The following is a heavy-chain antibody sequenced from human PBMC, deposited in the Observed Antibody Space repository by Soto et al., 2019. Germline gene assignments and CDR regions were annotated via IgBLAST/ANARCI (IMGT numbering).Heavy chain of an antibody. D-gene: IGHD2-21*02. CDR1: GDTFAGYY. CDR3: ARGRHVVVVTAALDY. V-gene: IGHV1-46*01. CDR2: VNPSGGHT. Sequence: QVQLMQSGAEVKKPGASVKVSCKASGDTFAGYYIHWVRQAPGQGLEWMGTVNPSGGHTTYAQHFLGRVTMTRDTSTSTLYMELTSLSSDDTAVYYCARGRHVVVVTAALDYWGHGTVVTVSS. J-gene: IGHJ4*01.